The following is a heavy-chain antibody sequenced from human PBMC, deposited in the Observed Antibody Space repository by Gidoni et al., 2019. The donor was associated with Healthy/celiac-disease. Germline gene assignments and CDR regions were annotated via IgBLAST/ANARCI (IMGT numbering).Heavy chain of an antibody. CDR3: AKDLTRITIFGVVTTAFDY. CDR2: ISGRGGST. Sequence: EVQLVESGGGLVQPGGSLRLSCAASGFTFSSYAMSWVRQAPGKGLEWVSAISGRGGSTYYADSVKGRFTISRDNSKNTLYLQMNSLRAEDTAVYYCAKDLTRITIFGVVTTAFDYWGQGTLVTVSS. D-gene: IGHD3-3*01. V-gene: IGHV3-23*04. CDR1: GFTFSSYA. J-gene: IGHJ4*02.